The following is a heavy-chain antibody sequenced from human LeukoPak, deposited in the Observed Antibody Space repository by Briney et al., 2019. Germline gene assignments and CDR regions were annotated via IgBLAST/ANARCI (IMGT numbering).Heavy chain of an antibody. V-gene: IGHV4-30-4*01. CDR2: ISGNGDT. Sequence: SETLSLTCSVSGASIDSHYYYWTWIRQPPGKGLEWVGFISGNGDTYYNPSLESRVTISRDTSTNQFSLRLSSVSATDTAVFYGARLASDNGQHVGALDFWGQGTWVTVSS. CDR3: ARLASDNGQHVGALDF. J-gene: IGHJ3*01. CDR1: GASIDSHYYY. D-gene: IGHD4-17*01.